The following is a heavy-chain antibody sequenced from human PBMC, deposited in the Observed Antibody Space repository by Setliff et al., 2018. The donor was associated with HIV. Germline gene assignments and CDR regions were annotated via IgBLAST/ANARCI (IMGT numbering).Heavy chain of an antibody. D-gene: IGHD6-19*01. CDR3: ARENNRGWHWLDPFDY. V-gene: IGHV3-20*04. J-gene: IGHJ4*02. CDR2: VNWHGSST. CDR1: GFTFDDYG. Sequence: PGGSLRLSCSASGFTFDDYGMSWVRQAPGKGLEWVSGVNWHGSSTGYADSVKGRFVISRDNARNSLYLQMNSLRAEDTALYYCARENNRGWHWLDPFDYWGQGTLVTVS.